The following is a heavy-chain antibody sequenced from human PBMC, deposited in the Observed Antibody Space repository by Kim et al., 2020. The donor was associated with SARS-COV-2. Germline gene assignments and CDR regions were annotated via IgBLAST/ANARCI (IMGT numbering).Heavy chain of an antibody. D-gene: IGHD2-15*01. CDR3: ARRIGFPVAGGFDI. Sequence: SVKVSCKASGGTFSSYAISWVRQAPGQGLEWMGGIIPNFGTANYAQKFQGRVTITADASTSTAYMELSSLRSEDTAVYYCARRIGFPVAGGFDIWGQGTMVTVSS. J-gene: IGHJ3*02. CDR1: GGTFSSYA. CDR2: IIPNFGTA. V-gene: IGHV1-69*13.